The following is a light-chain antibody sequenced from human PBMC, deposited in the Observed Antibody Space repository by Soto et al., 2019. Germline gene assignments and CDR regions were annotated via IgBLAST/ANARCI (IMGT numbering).Light chain of an antibody. CDR2: RTS. CDR3: QQYGSSPRT. CDR1: QSVSSK. J-gene: IGKJ1*01. V-gene: IGKV3-20*01. Sequence: EIVLTQSPGTLSLSPGERATLSCRASQSVSSKLVWYQQKPGQAPRLLIYRTSSRATGLPDRFSGSESETDFTLTISRLEPDDSAVYYCQQYGSSPRTFGPGTKVDIK.